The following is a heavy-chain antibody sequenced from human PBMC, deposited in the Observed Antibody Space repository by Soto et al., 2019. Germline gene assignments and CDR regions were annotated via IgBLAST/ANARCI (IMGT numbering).Heavy chain of an antibody. CDR1: GGTFSSYT. D-gene: IGHD2-2*01. CDR3: ARAVHCSCTSCFIDY. Sequence: QVQLVQSGAEVKKPGSSVKVSCKASGGTFSSYTISWVRQAPGQGLEWMGRIIPILGIANYAQKFQGRVTITADKSTSTAYMELSSLRSEDTAVYYCARAVHCSCTSCFIDYWGQGTLVTVSS. CDR2: IIPILGIA. J-gene: IGHJ4*02. V-gene: IGHV1-69*02.